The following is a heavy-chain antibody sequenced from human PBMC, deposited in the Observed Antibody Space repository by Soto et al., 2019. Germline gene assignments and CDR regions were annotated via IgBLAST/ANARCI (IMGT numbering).Heavy chain of an antibody. D-gene: IGHD3-22*01. J-gene: IGHJ5*02. CDR3: ARRYYYDSSGYYSIWHDP. V-gene: IGHV5-51*01. CDR1: GYSFTSYW. CDR2: IYPGDSDT. Sequence: PGESRKICCKGSGYSFTSYWIGWVRQMPGKGLEWMGIIYPGDSDTRYSPSFQGQVTISADKSISTAYLQWSSLKASDTAMYYCARRYYYDSSGYYSIWHDPWGQGTLVPVSS.